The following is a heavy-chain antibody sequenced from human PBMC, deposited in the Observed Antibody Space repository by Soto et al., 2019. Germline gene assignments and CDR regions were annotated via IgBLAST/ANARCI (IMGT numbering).Heavy chain of an antibody. CDR3: ARDQGGYCTNGVCYRNYYYYYGMDV. J-gene: IGHJ6*02. CDR2: IYHSGST. Sequence: PSETLSLTCAVSGGSISSGGYSWSWIRQPPGKGLEWIGYIYHSGSTYYNPSLKSRVTISVDRSKNQFSLKLSSVTAADTAVYYCARDQGGYCTNGVCYRNYYYYYGMDVWGQGTTVTVSS. CDR1: GGSISSGGYS. D-gene: IGHD2-8*01. V-gene: IGHV4-30-2*01.